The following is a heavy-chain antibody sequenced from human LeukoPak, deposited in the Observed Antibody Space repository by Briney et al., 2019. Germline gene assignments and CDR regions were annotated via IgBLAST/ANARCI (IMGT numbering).Heavy chain of an antibody. V-gene: IGHV3-30*18. Sequence: PGGSLRLSCAASGFTFSSYGMHWVRQAPGKGLEWVAVISCDGSNKYYADSVKGRFTISRDNSKNTLYLQMNSLRAEDTAVYYCAKEAPPGGPVRLRRGMDVWGQGTTVTVSS. D-gene: IGHD5-12*01. J-gene: IGHJ6*02. CDR1: GFTFSSYG. CDR2: ISCDGSNK. CDR3: AKEAPPGGPVRLRRGMDV.